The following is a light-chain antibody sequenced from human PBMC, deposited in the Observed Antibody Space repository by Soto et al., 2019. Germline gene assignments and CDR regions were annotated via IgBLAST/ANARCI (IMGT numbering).Light chain of an antibody. Sequence: EIVLTQSPGTLSLSPGERATLSCRASQSVSGSSLAWYKHKPGQAPRLLIYGASSSATGIPDRFSGSGSGADFTFIISSLEPADCGTYYWHQYCSFPHTFGQGTELETK. J-gene: IGKJ2*01. CDR2: GAS. V-gene: IGKV3-20*01. CDR3: HQYCSFPHT. CDR1: QSVSGSS.